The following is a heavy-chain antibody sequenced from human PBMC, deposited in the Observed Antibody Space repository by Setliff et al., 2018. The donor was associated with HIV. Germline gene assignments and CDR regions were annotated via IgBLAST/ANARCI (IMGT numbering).Heavy chain of an antibody. V-gene: IGHV4-34*01. D-gene: IGHD2-2*02. CDR2: ISHTGST. CDR1: GGSFSGYY. Sequence: KPSETLSLTCAVYGGSFSGYYWSWIRQSPEMGLAWIAEISHTGSTKYNPSLGSRVTISLATSKNQFSLSLRSLSAADTAVYYCARDKRYRFPFDSWGQGTLVTVSS. J-gene: IGHJ4*02. CDR3: ARDKRYRFPFDS.